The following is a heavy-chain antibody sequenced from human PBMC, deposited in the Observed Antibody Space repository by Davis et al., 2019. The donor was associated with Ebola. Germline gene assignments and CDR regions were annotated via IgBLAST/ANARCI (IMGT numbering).Heavy chain of an antibody. CDR3: AKALNWNYALGAFDI. V-gene: IGHV3-9*01. CDR1: GFTFDDYA. Sequence: GGSLRLSCAASGFTFDDYAMHWVRHAPGKGLEWVSGISWNSGSIGYADSVKGRFTISRDNAKNSLYLQMNSLRAEDTALYYCAKALNWNYALGAFDIWGQGTMVTVSS. D-gene: IGHD1-7*01. J-gene: IGHJ3*02. CDR2: ISWNSGSI.